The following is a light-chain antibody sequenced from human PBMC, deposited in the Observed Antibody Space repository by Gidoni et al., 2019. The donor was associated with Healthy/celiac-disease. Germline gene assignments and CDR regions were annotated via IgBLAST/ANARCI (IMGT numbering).Light chain of an antibody. Sequence: DIQITPSPSTLSASVGDRVTITCRASQSISSWLAWYQQKPGKAPKLLIYDASSLESGVPSRFSGSGSGTEFTLTISSLQPDDFATYYCQQYNSYSTFGPGTKVDIK. CDR3: QQYNSYST. CDR1: QSISSW. J-gene: IGKJ3*01. CDR2: DAS. V-gene: IGKV1-5*01.